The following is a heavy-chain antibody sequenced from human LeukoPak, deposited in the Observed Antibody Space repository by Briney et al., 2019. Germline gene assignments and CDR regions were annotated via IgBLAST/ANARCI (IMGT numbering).Heavy chain of an antibody. CDR1: GYTFTGYY. CDR2: INPNSGGT. D-gene: IGHD4-17*01. Sequence: GASVKVSCKASGYTFTGYYMHWVRQAPGQGLEWMGWINPNSGGTNYAQKFQGRVTMTRDTSISTAYMELSRLRSDDTAVYHCARDSDYGDGFDPWGQGTLVTVSS. V-gene: IGHV1-2*02. CDR3: ARDSDYGDGFDP. J-gene: IGHJ5*02.